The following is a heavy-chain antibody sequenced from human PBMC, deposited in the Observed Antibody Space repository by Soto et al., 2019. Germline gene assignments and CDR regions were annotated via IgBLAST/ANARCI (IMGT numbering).Heavy chain of an antibody. CDR2: IIPIFGTA. D-gene: IGHD6-6*01. Sequence: SVKVSCKASGGTFSSYAISWVRQAPGQGLEWMGGIIPIFGTANYAQKFQGRVTITADKSTSTAHMELSSLRSEDTAVYYCARLLAARRGLGGMDVWGQGTTVTRLL. CDR1: GGTFSSYA. J-gene: IGHJ6*02. CDR3: ARLLAARRGLGGMDV. V-gene: IGHV1-69*06.